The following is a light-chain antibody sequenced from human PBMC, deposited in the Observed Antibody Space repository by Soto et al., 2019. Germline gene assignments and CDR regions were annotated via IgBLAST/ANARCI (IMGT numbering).Light chain of an antibody. V-gene: IGKV1-5*03. Sequence: DIQMTQSPSTLSASVGDRVTITCRASQSISSWLAWYQQKPGKAPKLLIYKASSLESGVPSRFSGSGSGTEFTLTISSLQPDDFATYYCQQYNSNPYTFGQGTKV. CDR3: QQYNSNPYT. CDR1: QSISSW. J-gene: IGKJ2*01. CDR2: KAS.